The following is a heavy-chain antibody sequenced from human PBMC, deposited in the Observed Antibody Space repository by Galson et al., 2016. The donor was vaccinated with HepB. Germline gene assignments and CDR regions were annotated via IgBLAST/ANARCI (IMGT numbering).Heavy chain of an antibody. J-gene: IGHJ6*02. CDR1: GGTLRDQS. CDR3: ARQRVDTRLTMLRGHRANDRYYYALDV. V-gene: IGHV1-69*06. CDR2: VAPVSGSP. D-gene: IGHD3-10*01. Sequence: SVKVSCKASGGTLRDQSISWILQAPGQGLQWLGGVAPVSGSPVYAQDFQGRVTMFADTSTNTAYLEILSLRSEDSAVYYCARQRVDTRLTMLRGHRANDRYYYALDVWGQGTTVIVSS.